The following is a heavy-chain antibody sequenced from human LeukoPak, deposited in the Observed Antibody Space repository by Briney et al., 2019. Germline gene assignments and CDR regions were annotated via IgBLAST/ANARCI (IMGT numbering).Heavy chain of an antibody. J-gene: IGHJ4*02. CDR2: VNGDGAKT. D-gene: IGHD5-18*01. Sequence: GRSLRLSCAASGFAFSSYGMHWVRQAPGKGLEWVSGVNGDGAKTFYADSVKGRFTISRDNSKNTVYLQMNSLRAEDTAVYFCAKDSRGYNRPIGCWGQGTLVTVSS. CDR1: GFAFSSYG. V-gene: IGHV3-23*01. CDR3: AKDSRGYNRPIGC.